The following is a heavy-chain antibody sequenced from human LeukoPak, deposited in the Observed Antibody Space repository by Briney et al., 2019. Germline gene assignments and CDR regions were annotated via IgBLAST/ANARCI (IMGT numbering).Heavy chain of an antibody. D-gene: IGHD3-10*01. CDR1: GGSISSSSYY. J-gene: IGHJ4*02. CDR3: ARQGTYSGRRLLWFGEDY. V-gene: IGHV4-39*01. CDR2: IYYSGST. Sequence: PSETLSLTCTVSGGSISSSSYYWGWIRQPPGKGLEWIGSIYYSGSTYYNPSLKSRVTISVDTSKNQFSLKLSSVTAADTAVYYCARQGTYSGRRLLWFGEDYWGQGTLVTVSS.